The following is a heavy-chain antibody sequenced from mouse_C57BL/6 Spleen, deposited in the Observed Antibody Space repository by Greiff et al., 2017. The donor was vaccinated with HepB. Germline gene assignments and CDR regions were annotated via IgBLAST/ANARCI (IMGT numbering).Heavy chain of an antibody. J-gene: IGHJ2*01. CDR1: GYTFTDYY. Sequence: QVQLQQSGAELVRPGASVKLSCKASGYTFTDYYINWVKQRPGQGLEWIARIYPGSGNTYYNEKFKGKATLTAEKSSSTAYMQLSSLTSEDSAVYFCARWDYGSSYAYWGQGTTLTVSS. CDR3: ARWDYGSSYAY. V-gene: IGHV1-76*01. D-gene: IGHD1-1*01. CDR2: IYPGSGNT.